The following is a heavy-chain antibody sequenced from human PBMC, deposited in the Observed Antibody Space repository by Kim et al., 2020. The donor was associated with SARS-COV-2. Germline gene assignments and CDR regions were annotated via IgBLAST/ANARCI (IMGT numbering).Heavy chain of an antibody. J-gene: IGHJ3*02. V-gene: IGHV4-31*02. D-gene: IGHD3-22*01. CDR3: ARTQFTTDAFDI. Sequence: YYNPSLKRRVTISVDTSKNQFSLKLSSVTAADTAVYYCARTQFTTDAFDIWGQGTMVTVSS.